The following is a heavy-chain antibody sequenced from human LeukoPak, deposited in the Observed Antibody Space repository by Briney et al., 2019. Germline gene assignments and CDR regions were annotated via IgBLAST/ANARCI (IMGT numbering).Heavy chain of an antibody. J-gene: IGHJ4*02. CDR3: ARNGIAVAGYDY. CDR2: IHPNSGAT. Sequence: ASVKVSCKASGYTFSGFYLHWVRQAPGQGLEWMGWIHPNSGATNDAQKFQGRITMTRDTSINTAYMELSGLTSDDTAVYYCARNGIAVAGYDYRGQGTVVSVSS. D-gene: IGHD6-19*01. CDR1: GYTFSGFY. V-gene: IGHV1-2*02.